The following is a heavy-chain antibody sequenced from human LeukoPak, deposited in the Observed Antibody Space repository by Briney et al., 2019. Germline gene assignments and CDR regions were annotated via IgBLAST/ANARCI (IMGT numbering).Heavy chain of an antibody. J-gene: IGHJ4*02. CDR2: IKEDGSDK. CDR1: GFTFRSYW. Sequence: GGSLRLSCAASGFTFRSYWTGWVRQAPGKGLEWVANIKEDGSDKYYVDSVRGRFTISRDNAKNSLYLQMNSLRAEDTAVYYCARSIDGLDYWGQGTLVTVSS. D-gene: IGHD5-24*01. CDR3: ARSIDGLDY. V-gene: IGHV3-7*01.